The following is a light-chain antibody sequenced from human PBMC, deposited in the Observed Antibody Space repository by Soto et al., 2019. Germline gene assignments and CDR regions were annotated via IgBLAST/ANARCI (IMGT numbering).Light chain of an antibody. Sequence: QSALTQPASVSGSPGQSITISCTGTSNDVGRYNYVSWYQQPPGKAPKLMIYEVTNRPSGVSYRFSGSKSGNTASLTISGXXAXXXXDYXCSSYTGSTVWVFGGGTKLTVL. CDR3: SSYTGSTVWV. V-gene: IGLV2-14*01. J-gene: IGLJ3*02. CDR1: SNDVGRYNY. CDR2: EVT.